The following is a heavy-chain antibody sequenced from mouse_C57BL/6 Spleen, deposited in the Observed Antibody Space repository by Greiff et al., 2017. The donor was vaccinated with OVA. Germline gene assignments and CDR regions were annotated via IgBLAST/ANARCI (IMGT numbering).Heavy chain of an antibody. CDR1: GYTFTSYD. Sequence: VQRVESGPELVKPGASVKLSCKASGYTFTSYDINWVKQRPGQGLEWIGWIYPRDGSTKYNEKFKGKATLTVDTSSSTAYMELHSLTSEDSAVYVCARGGTPWFAYWGQGTLVTVSA. D-gene: IGHD2-14*01. V-gene: IGHV1-85*01. CDR3: ARGGTPWFAY. J-gene: IGHJ3*01. CDR2: IYPRDGST.